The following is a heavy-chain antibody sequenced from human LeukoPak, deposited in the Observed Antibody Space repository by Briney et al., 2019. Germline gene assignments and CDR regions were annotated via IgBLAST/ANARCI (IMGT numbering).Heavy chain of an antibody. CDR3: VTAPRDLWTGYIFDY. CDR1: GYTFTGYY. Sequence: ASVKVSCKASGYTFTGYYMHWVRQAPGKGLEWMGGFDPEDDKIIYAQKFQGRVTMTEDTSTDTAYMELSSLSSEDTAVYYCVTAPRDLWTGYIFDYWGQGSLVTVSS. V-gene: IGHV1-24*01. J-gene: IGHJ4*02. D-gene: IGHD3/OR15-3a*01. CDR2: FDPEDDKI.